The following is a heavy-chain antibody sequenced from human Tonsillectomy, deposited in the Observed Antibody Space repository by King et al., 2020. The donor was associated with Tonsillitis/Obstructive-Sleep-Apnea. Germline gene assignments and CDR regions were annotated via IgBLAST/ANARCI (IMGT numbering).Heavy chain of an antibody. D-gene: IGHD3-16*02. J-gene: IGHJ4*02. V-gene: IGHV4-34*01. CDR1: CGSLSGYY. Sequence: VQLQQWGAGLLKPSETLSLTCAVYCGSLSGYYWIWIRHPPGKGLEWIGEINHSGSTNYNPSLKSLVTISVDTSTNQFSLKPSSVTAADTAVYYCARALYICGSYRIMYYFDYWGQGTLVTVSS. CDR3: ARALYICGSYRIMYYFDY. CDR2: INHSGST.